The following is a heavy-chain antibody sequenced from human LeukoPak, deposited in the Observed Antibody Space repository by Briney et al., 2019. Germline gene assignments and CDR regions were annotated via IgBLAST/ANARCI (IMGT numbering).Heavy chain of an antibody. CDR1: GYTFTTYW. Sequence: PGESLKISCTGSGYTFTTYWIAWVRQMPGKGLEWMGIFYPANSDIRYSPSFQGQVITSADRSISTAYLQWSSLQASDTAIYYCARRVSVTGAPFDYWGQGTLVTVSS. CDR2: FYPANSDI. CDR3: ARRVSVTGAPFDY. D-gene: IGHD6-19*01. J-gene: IGHJ4*02. V-gene: IGHV5-51*01.